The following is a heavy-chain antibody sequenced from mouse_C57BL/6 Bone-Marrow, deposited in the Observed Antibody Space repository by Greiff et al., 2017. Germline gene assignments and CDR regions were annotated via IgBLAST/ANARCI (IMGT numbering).Heavy chain of an antibody. CDR1: GYTFTDYN. CDR3: ARWDDGSLWFAY. V-gene: IGHV1-18*01. D-gene: IGHD2-3*01. CDR2: INPNNGGT. J-gene: IGHJ3*01. Sequence: VQLKESGPELVKPGASVKIPCKASGYTFTDYNMDWVKQSHGKSLEWIGDINPNNGGTIYNQKFKGKATLTVDKSSSTAYMELRSLTSEDTAVYYCARWDDGSLWFAYWGQGTLVTVSA.